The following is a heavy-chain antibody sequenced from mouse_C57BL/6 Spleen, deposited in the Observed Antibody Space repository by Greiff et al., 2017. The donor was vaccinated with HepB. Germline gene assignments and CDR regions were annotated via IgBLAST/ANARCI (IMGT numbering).Heavy chain of an antibody. CDR3: TRDGEGLTGTDY. CDR1: GFTFSSYA. V-gene: IGHV5-9-1*02. Sequence: EVKVVESGEGLVKPGGSLKLSCAASGFTFSSYAMSWVRQTPEKRLEWVAYISSGGDYIYYADTVKGRFTISRDNARNTLYLQMSSLKSEDTAMYYCTRDGEGLTGTDYWGQGTTLTVSS. J-gene: IGHJ2*01. CDR2: ISSGGDYI. D-gene: IGHD4-1*01.